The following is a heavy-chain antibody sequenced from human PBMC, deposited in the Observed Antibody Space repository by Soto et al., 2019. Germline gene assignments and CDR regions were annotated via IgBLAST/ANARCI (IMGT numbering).Heavy chain of an antibody. V-gene: IGHV2-70*12. J-gene: IGHJ4*02. CDR3: ARTPDAKIDS. CDR1: GFSLSTRGMC. CDR2: IDWVDDK. Sequence: SGPTLENPTRTIRLACTFCGFSLSTRGMCVSWIRQPPGKALEWLALIDWVDDKYYSTSLKTRLTISKDTSKNQVVLTLTNMDPVDTATYYCARTPDAKIDSWGQGTLVTVS.